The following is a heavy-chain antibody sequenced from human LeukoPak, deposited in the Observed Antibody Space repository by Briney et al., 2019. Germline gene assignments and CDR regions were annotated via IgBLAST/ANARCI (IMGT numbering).Heavy chain of an antibody. CDR1: GGSFSGYY. Sequence: SETLSLTCAVYGGSFSGYYWSWIRQPPGKGLEWIGEINHSGSTNYNPSLKSRVTISVDTSKNQFSLKLSSVTAADTAVYYCARARAHLKYYYDSSGCYYFDYWGQGTLVTVSS. V-gene: IGHV4-34*01. CDR2: INHSGST. CDR3: ARARAHLKYYYDSSGCYYFDY. J-gene: IGHJ4*02. D-gene: IGHD3-22*01.